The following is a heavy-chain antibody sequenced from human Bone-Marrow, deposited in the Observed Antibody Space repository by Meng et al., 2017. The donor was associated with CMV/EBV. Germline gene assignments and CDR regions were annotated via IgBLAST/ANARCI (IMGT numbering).Heavy chain of an antibody. J-gene: IGHJ4*02. D-gene: IGHD1-1*01. CDR2: ISWDGGST. CDR3: ARQFSWYNWLVDY. CDR1: GFTFDDYT. Sequence: GGSLRLSCAASGFTFDDYTMHWVRQAPGKGLEWVSLISWDGGSTYYADSVKGRFTISRDNSKNSLYLQMNSLRTEDTALYYCARQFSWYNWLVDYWGQGTLVTVSS. V-gene: IGHV3-43*01.